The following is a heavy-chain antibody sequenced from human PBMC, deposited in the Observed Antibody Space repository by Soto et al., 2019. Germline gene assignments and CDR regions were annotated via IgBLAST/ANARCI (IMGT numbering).Heavy chain of an antibody. V-gene: IGHV1-18*01. D-gene: IGHD1-7*01. CDR2: ISAYNGNT. J-gene: IGHJ6*02. Sequence: ASVKVSCKASGYTFTSYGISWVRQAPGQGLEWMGWISAYNGNTNYAQKLQDRVTMTTDTSTSTAYMELRSLRSDDTAVYYCARVSGVPKLELHGHYYYGMDVWGQGTAVTVSS. CDR3: ARVSGVPKLELHGHYYYGMDV. CDR1: GYTFTSYG.